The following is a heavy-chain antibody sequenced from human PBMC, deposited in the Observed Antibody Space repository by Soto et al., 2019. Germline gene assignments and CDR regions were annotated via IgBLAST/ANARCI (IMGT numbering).Heavy chain of an antibody. Sequence: GGSLRLSCAASGFTFSSYAMSWVRQAPGKGLEWVSAISGSGGSTYYADSVKGRFTISRDNSKNTLYLQMNSLRAEDTAVYYCAKVHGFWSGYYTFDPATDGAFDIWGQGTMVTVSS. CDR2: ISGSGGST. V-gene: IGHV3-23*01. CDR1: GFTFSSYA. J-gene: IGHJ3*02. CDR3: AKVHGFWSGYYTFDPATDGAFDI. D-gene: IGHD3-3*01.